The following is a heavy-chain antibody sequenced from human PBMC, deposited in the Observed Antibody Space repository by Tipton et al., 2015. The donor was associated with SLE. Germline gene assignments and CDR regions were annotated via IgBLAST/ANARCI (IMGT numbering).Heavy chain of an antibody. D-gene: IGHD5-12*01. J-gene: IGHJ4*02. CDR3: ARVDGLVATIFYYFDY. V-gene: IGHV4-34*01. CDR2: INHSGST. Sequence: TLSLTCAVYGGSLSGYYWSWIRQPPGKGLEWIGEINHSGSTNYNPSLKSRVTISVDTSKNQFSLKLSSVTAADTAVYYCARVDGLVATIFYYFDYWGQGTLVTVSS. CDR1: GGSLSGYY.